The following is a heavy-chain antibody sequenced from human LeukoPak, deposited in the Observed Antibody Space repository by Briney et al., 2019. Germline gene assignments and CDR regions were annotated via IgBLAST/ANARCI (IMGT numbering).Heavy chain of an antibody. CDR1: GFTFCRYA. V-gene: IGHV3-30*04. D-gene: IGHD2-21*02. CDR2: ILYDGSNK. Sequence: GGSLRLSCAASGFTFCRYAMHWVRQAPGKGLEWVADILYDGSNKYYADSVKGRFTISRDNSKNTLYLQMNSLRAEDTAVYYCARDRVEVDRGDCHSFDYWGQGTLVTVSS. J-gene: IGHJ4*02. CDR3: ARDRVEVDRGDCHSFDY.